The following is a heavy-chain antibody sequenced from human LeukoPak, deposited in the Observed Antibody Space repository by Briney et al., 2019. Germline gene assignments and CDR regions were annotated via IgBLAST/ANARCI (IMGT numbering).Heavy chain of an antibody. CDR3: ARRGSIVYYFDS. D-gene: IGHD2-21*01. J-gene: IGHJ4*02. CDR2: VYPGDSDT. CDR1: GYSFSNYW. V-gene: IGHV5-51*01. Sequence: TGEPLKISCKGSGYSFSNYWIGWVRQLPGKGLEWMGIVYPGDSDTRYSPAFQGQVTISADKSISTAYLQWSSLKASDTAMYYCARRGSIVYYFDSWGQGTLITVSS.